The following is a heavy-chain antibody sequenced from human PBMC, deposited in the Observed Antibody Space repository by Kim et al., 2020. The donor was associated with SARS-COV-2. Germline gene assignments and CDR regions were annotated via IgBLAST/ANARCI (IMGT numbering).Heavy chain of an antibody. V-gene: IGHV4-34*01. CDR2: INQSGST. CDR3: TREGVPDNRSGCSGGTCPSDY. Sequence: SETLSLTCAVYGGSFSGYYWSWIRQPPGKGLEWVGEINQSGSTDYNPSLKSRLTISVDKSKNHFSLKLSSVTAADTAVYYCTREGVPDNRSGCSGGTCPSDYWGQGTLVTVSS. J-gene: IGHJ4*02. CDR1: GGSFSGYY. D-gene: IGHD2-15*01.